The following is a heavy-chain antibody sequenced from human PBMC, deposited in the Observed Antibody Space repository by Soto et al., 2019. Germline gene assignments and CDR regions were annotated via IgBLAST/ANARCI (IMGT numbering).Heavy chain of an antibody. CDR2: IGGSSGST. Sequence: PGGSLRLSCAASGFTFRSYAMSWIRQAPGKGLEWVSAIGGSSGSTDYADSVKGRFTISRDNSKNTLFLQMNSLRAEDTAVYYCAKDRSSTSCYAFDDWGQGTRVTVSS. V-gene: IGHV3-23*01. D-gene: IGHD2-2*01. J-gene: IGHJ4*02. CDR3: AKDRSSTSCYAFDD. CDR1: GFTFRSYA.